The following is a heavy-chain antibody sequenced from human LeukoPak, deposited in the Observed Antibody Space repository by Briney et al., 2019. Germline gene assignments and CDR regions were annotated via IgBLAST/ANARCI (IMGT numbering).Heavy chain of an antibody. Sequence: GGSLRLSCAASGFTFSSYGMHWVRQAPGKELEWVAVIWYDGSNKYYADSVKGRFTISRDNSKNTLYLQMNSLRAEDTAVYYCARAYCGGDCSPGSLGYWGQGTLVTVSS. J-gene: IGHJ4*02. CDR1: GFTFSSYG. V-gene: IGHV3-33*01. D-gene: IGHD2-21*02. CDR3: ARAYCGGDCSPGSLGY. CDR2: IWYDGSNK.